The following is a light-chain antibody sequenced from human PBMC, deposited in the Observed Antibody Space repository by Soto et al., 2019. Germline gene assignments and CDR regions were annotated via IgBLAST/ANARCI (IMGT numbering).Light chain of an antibody. Sequence: QSALTQPASVSGSPGQSITISCTGTNSDIGGYNYVSWYRHHPGKAPKLMIYEVNKRPSGVPDRFSGSKSGNTASLTVSGLQAEDEADYYCSSYAGSSNVFGTGTKLTVL. J-gene: IGLJ1*01. CDR2: EVN. V-gene: IGLV2-8*01. CDR3: SSYAGSSNV. CDR1: NSDIGGYNY.